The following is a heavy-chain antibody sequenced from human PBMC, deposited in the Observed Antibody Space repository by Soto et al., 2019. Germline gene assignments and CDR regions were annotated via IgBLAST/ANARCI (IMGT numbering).Heavy chain of an antibody. Sequence: SETLSLSCAVYGGSFSGYAWSWIRQPPGKGLEWIGEINHSGSTNYNPSLKSRVTISVDTSKNQFSLKLSSVTAADTAVYYCARGGGVFWSGYYHPTRYGMDVWGQGTTVTVS. CDR1: GGSFSGYA. J-gene: IGHJ6*02. CDR2: INHSGST. D-gene: IGHD3-3*01. V-gene: IGHV4-34*01. CDR3: ARGGGVFWSGYYHPTRYGMDV.